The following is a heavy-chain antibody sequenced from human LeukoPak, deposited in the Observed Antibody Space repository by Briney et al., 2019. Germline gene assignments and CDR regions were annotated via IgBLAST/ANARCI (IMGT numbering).Heavy chain of an antibody. CDR2: IYYSGST. CDR3: ARDLGPYDSSGRGLDY. J-gene: IGHJ4*02. D-gene: IGHD3-22*01. CDR1: GGSISSYY. V-gene: IGHV4-59*01. Sequence: SETLSLTCTVSGGSISSYYRSWIRQPPGKGLEWIGYIYYSGSTNYNPSLKSRVTISVDTSKNQFSLKLSSVTAADTAVYYCARDLGPYDSSGRGLDYWGQGTLVTVSS.